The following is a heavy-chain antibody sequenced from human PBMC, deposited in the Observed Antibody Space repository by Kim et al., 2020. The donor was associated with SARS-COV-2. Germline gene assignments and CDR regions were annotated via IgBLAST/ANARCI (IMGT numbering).Heavy chain of an antibody. V-gene: IGHV3-53*01. J-gene: IGHJ3*02. CDR3: ARDRGYYHNGAFDI. D-gene: IGHD3-22*01. Sequence: AYSVKGRFTISRDNSKNALYLQMNSLRAEDTAVYYCARDRGYYHNGAFDIWGQGTMVTVSS.